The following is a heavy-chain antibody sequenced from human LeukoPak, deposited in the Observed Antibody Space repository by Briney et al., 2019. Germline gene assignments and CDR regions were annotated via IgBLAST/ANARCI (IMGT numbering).Heavy chain of an antibody. V-gene: IGHV3-30*02. J-gene: IGHJ4*02. Sequence: AGGSLRLSCAASGFTFSSYGMFWVRQAPGKGLEWVAFLRYDGYNKYYADSVKGRFTISRDNSKNTLYLQMANLRAEDMAVYYCARDLGGYSSGYDYWGQGTLVTVSS. CDR2: LRYDGYNK. CDR1: GFTFSSYG. CDR3: ARDLGGYSSGYDY. D-gene: IGHD6-19*01.